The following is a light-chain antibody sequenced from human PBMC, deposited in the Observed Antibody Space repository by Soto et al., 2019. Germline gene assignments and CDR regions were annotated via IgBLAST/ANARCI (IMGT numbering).Light chain of an antibody. CDR3: SSYAGIYTVV. CDR2: DVT. J-gene: IGLJ3*02. V-gene: IGLV2-11*01. Sequence: QSALTQPRSVSGSPGQSVTISCTGTSSDVGGYNYVSWYQQHPGKAPKIMIYDVTKRPSGVPDRFSASKSGNTASLIISGLQAEDEADYYCSSYAGIYTVVFGGGTKLTVL. CDR1: SSDVGGYNY.